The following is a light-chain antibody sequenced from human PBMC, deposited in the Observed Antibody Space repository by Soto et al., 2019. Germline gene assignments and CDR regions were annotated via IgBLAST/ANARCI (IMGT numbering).Light chain of an antibody. V-gene: IGKV1-5*03. Sequence: DIQMTQSPSTLSGSVGDRVTITCRASQTIVRGWAWYQQKPGKAPKLLIYKASTLKSGVPSRFSGSGSGTEFTLTISSLQPDDFATYYCQHYNSYSEAFGQGTKVDIK. CDR1: QTIVRG. CDR2: KAS. J-gene: IGKJ1*01. CDR3: QHYNSYSEA.